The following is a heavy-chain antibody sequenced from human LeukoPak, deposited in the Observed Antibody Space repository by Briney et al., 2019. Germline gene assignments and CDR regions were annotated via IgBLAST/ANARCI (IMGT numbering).Heavy chain of an antibody. CDR3: ASTAYGSSNGYY. Sequence: SETLSLTCAVSGGSIGSSNWWSWVRQPPGKGLEWIGEIYHSGSTNYNPSLKSRVTISVDKSKNQFSLKLSSVTAADTAVYYCASTAYGSSNGYYWGQGTLVTVSS. V-gene: IGHV4-4*02. CDR2: IYHSGST. D-gene: IGHD2-2*01. J-gene: IGHJ4*02. CDR1: GGSIGSSNW.